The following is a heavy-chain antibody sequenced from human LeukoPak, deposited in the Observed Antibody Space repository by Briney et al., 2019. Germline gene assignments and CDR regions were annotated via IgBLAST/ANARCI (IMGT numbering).Heavy chain of an antibody. CDR2: ISGSGGST. J-gene: IGHJ4*02. CDR3: AKIPQWELLPYYFDY. Sequence: PGGSLRLSCAASGFTFSSYWMSWVRQAPGKGLEWVSAISGSGGSTYYADSVKGRFTISRDNSKNTLYPQMNSLRAEDTAVYYCAKIPQWELLPYYFDYWGQGTLVTVSS. D-gene: IGHD1-26*01. V-gene: IGHV3-23*01. CDR1: GFTFSSYW.